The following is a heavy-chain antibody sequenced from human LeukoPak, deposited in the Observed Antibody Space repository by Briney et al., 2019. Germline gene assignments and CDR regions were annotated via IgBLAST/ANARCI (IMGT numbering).Heavy chain of an antibody. V-gene: IGHV4-4*02. CDR1: GDSISSGDW. Sequence: SGTLSLTCAVSGDSISSGDWWSWWVRQPPGKGLEWIGEIHHGGSTNYHPSLKNRVTMSVDKPKNQFSLQLNSVTAADTAVYYCALARDYRSGPWGQGTLVTVSS. D-gene: IGHD4/OR15-4a*01. J-gene: IGHJ5*02. CDR2: IHHGGST. CDR3: ALARDYRSGP.